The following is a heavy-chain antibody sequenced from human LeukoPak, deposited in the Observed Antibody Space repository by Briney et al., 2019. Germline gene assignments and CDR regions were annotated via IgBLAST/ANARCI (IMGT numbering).Heavy chain of an antibody. D-gene: IGHD3-10*01. V-gene: IGHV3-11*04. J-gene: IGHJ3*01. CDR2: ISGSGRTI. CDR3: AKDLTGTYGFDF. Sequence: GGSLRLSCAASGFTFSDYYMSWFRQAPGKGREWLSHISGSGRTIHYAASVKGRLTASRDTAKNSLYLQMNDLRVEDTAVYYCAKDLTGTYGFDFWGQGTMVTVSS. CDR1: GFTFSDYY.